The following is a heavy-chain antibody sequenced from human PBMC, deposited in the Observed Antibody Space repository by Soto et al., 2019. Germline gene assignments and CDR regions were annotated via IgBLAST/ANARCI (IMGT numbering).Heavy chain of an antibody. CDR3: ATGTYVTPSSLPSRQFDY. CDR1: GYTLTELS. J-gene: IGHJ4*02. CDR2: FDPEDGET. Sequence: ASVKVSCKVSGYTLTELSMHWVRQAPGKGLEWMGGFDPEDGETIYAQKFQGRVTMTEDTSTDTAYMELSSLRSEDTAVYYCATGTYVTPSSLPSRQFDYWGQGTLVTVSS. D-gene: IGHD3-16*01. V-gene: IGHV1-24*01.